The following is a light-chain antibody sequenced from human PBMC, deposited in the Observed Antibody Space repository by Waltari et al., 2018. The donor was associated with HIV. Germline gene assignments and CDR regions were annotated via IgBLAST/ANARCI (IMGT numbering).Light chain of an antibody. CDR3: AAWDDDLNGL. CDR2: NNN. V-gene: IGLV1-44*01. Sequence: QSVLTQPPSASGTAGQRVTISCSGRRSNIGSNSVPWYQQFPGAAPTLLIYNNNHRPSGGPDRFAGSKSGTSASLAISGLQSDDEADYYCAAWDDDLNGLFGGGTKLTVL. J-gene: IGLJ2*01. CDR1: RSNIGSNS.